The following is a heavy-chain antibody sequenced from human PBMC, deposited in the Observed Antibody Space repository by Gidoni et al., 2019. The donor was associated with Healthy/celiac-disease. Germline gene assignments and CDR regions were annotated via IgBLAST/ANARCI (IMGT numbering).Heavy chain of an antibody. J-gene: IGHJ3*02. CDR1: GGSFSGYY. CDR2: INHSGST. D-gene: IGHD3-22*01. CDR3: ARGRDSSGPKAFDI. Sequence: QVQLQQWGAGLLKPSETLSLTCAVYGGSFSGYYWSWIRQPPGKGLEWIGEINHSGSTNYNPSLKSRVTISVDTSKNQFSLKLSSVTAADTAVYYCARGRDSSGPKAFDIWGQGTMVTVSS. V-gene: IGHV4-34*01.